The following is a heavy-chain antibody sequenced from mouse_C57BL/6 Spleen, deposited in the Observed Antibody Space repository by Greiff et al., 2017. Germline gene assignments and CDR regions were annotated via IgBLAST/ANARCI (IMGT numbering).Heavy chain of an antibody. Sequence: EVKLQESEGGLVQPGSSMKLSCTASGFTFSDYYMAWVRQVPEKGLEWVANINYDGSSTYYLDSLKSRFIISRDNAKNILYLQMSSLKSEDTATYYCARGSNYVGAMDYWGQGTSVTVSS. CDR3: ARGSNYVGAMDY. J-gene: IGHJ4*01. D-gene: IGHD2-5*01. CDR1: GFTFSDYY. CDR2: INYDGSST. V-gene: IGHV5-16*01.